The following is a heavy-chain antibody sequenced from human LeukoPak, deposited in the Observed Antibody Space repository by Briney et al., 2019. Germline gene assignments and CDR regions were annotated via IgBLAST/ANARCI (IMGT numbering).Heavy chain of an antibody. CDR3: ARGQIPSGELLRFDC. CDR1: GFTFSNAW. J-gene: IGHJ4*02. CDR2: ISIRGVNP. V-gene: IGHV3-23*01. Sequence: AGGSLRLSCAASGFTFSNAWMSWVRQAPGKGLEWVSSISIRGVNPTYADSVKGRFTTSRDNSKNTLYLQTNSLRADDTAIYYCARGQIPSGELLRFDCWGQGTLVTVSS. D-gene: IGHD1-26*01.